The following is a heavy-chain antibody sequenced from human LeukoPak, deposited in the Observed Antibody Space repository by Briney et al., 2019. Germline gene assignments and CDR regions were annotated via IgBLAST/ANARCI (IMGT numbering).Heavy chain of an antibody. Sequence: ASVKVSCKASGGTFSSYAISWVRQAPGQGLEWMGGIIPIFGTANYAQKFQGRVTITADESTSTAYMELSSLRSEDTAVYYCAWSGYYTEYYYYYMDVWGKGTTVTVSS. CDR1: GGTFSSYA. CDR3: AWSGYYTEYYYYYMDV. D-gene: IGHD3-3*01. V-gene: IGHV1-69*13. J-gene: IGHJ6*03. CDR2: IIPIFGTA.